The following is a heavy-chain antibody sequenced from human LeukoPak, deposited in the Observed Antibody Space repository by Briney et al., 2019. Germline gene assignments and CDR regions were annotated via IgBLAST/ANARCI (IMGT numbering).Heavy chain of an antibody. CDR1: GGSISSSSYY. V-gene: IGHV4-39*01. CDR2: IYYSGST. D-gene: IGHD3-10*01. CDR3: ASPGVRGEWFSIDY. Sequence: PSETLSLTCTVSGGSISSSSYYWGWIRQPPGKGLEWIGSIYYSGSTYYNPSLKSRVTISVDTSKNQFSLKLSSVTAADTAVYYCASPGVRGEWFSIDYWGQGTLVTVSS. J-gene: IGHJ4*02.